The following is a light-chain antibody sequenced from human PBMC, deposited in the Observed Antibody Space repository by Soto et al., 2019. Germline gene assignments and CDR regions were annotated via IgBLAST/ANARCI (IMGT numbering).Light chain of an antibody. CDR2: LNSDGSH. J-gene: IGLJ2*01. V-gene: IGLV4-69*01. CDR3: QTWGTGSVV. CDR1: SGHSSYG. Sequence: QTVVTQSPSASASLGASVKLTCTLSSGHSSYGIAWHQQQPEKGPRFLMNLNSDGSHSKGGGIPDRFSGSSSGAERHLTISSLQSEDEADYYCQTWGTGSVVFGGGTKLTVL.